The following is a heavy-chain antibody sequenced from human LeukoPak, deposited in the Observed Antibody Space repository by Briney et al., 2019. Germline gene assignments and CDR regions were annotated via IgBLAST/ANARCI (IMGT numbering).Heavy chain of an antibody. CDR2: IYHSGSP. CDR1: GGSISSNNW. Sequence: SETLSLTCAVSGGSISSNNWWGWVRQPPGKGLEWIGEIYHSGSPNYNPSLKSRVTISVDKSRNHFSLNLSSVTAADTAVYYCARKRRPNTYYDFWSGSDYFDYWGQGTLVTVSS. J-gene: IGHJ4*02. D-gene: IGHD3-3*01. V-gene: IGHV4-4*02. CDR3: ARKRRPNTYYDFWSGSDYFDY.